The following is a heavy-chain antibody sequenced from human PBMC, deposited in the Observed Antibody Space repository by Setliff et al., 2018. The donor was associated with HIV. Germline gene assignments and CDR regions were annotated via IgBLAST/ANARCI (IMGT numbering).Heavy chain of an antibody. J-gene: IGHJ3*02. Sequence: RGESLKISCKGSGYSFTKYWIAWVRQMPGKGLEWMGIIYPGDSDTRYSPSFQGQVTISADKSISTAYLQWSSLEASDTAMYYCARPYGSNDAFDIWGQGTMVTVSS. D-gene: IGHD1-26*01. V-gene: IGHV5-51*01. CDR1: GYSFTKYW. CDR2: IYPGDSDT. CDR3: ARPYGSNDAFDI.